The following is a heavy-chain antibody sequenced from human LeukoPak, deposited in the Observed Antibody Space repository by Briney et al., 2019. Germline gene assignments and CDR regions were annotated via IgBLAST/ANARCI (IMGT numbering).Heavy chain of an antibody. CDR1: GFTFSSYW. D-gene: IGHD6-19*01. Sequence: GGSLRLSCAVSGFTFSSYWMSWVRQAPGKGLEWVANINQDGSEKYYVDSVKGRFTISRDNAKNSLDLQMNSLRVEDTAVYYCARDQQWLAFDIWGQGTMVTVPS. V-gene: IGHV3-7*01. CDR3: ARDQQWLAFDI. J-gene: IGHJ3*02. CDR2: INQDGSEK.